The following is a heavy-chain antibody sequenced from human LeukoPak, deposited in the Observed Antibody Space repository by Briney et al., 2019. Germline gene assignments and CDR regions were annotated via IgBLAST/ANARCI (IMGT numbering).Heavy chain of an antibody. CDR3: ARVNGLMTTVVTRKYYFDY. V-gene: IGHV4-30-2*06. CDR2: IYHSGST. Sequence: SQTLSLTCTVSGGSISSGGYYWSWIRQSPGKGLEWIGYIYHSGSTYYNPSLKSRVTISVDRSKNQFSLKLSSVTAADTAVYYCARVNGLMTTVVTRKYYFDYWGQGTLVTVSS. CDR1: GGSISSGGYY. J-gene: IGHJ4*02. D-gene: IGHD4-23*01.